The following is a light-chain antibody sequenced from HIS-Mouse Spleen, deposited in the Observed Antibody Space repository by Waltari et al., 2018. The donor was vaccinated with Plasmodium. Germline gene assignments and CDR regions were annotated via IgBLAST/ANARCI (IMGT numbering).Light chain of an antibody. V-gene: IGLV1-44*01. CDR3: AAWDDSLNGPV. J-gene: IGLJ2*01. CDR2: SNN. Sequence: QSVLTQPPSASGTPGQRVTISCSGSSSNIGSNTVNWYQQLPGTAPKHLIYSNNQRPSGVPDRFSGPKSGTSASLAIRGLQAEDEADYYCAAWDDSLNGPVFGGGTKLTVL. CDR1: SSNIGSNT.